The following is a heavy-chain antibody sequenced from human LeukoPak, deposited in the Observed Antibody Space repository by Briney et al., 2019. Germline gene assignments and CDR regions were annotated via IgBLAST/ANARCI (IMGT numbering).Heavy chain of an antibody. CDR3: ARERGRGRDSPWFDY. J-gene: IGHJ4*02. V-gene: IGHV3-21*04. CDR1: GFNFNYYS. Sequence: PGGSLRLSCAASGFNFNYYSMIWVRQAPGKGLEWASSINTGGTNIYYADSVKGRFTISRDNSKNTLDLQMTGLRAEDTAVYYCARERGRGRDSPWFDYWGQGTLVTVSS. D-gene: IGHD1-26*01. CDR2: INTGGTNI.